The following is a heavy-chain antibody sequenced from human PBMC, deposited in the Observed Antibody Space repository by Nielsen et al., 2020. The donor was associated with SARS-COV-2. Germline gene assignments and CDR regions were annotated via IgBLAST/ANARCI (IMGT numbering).Heavy chain of an antibody. CDR2: IKSKTDGGTT. D-gene: IGHD3-22*01. CDR3: TTSPGITMIVVVITLNDY. J-gene: IGHJ4*02. Sequence: WIRQPPGKGLEWVGRIKSKTDGGTTDYAAPVKGRFTISRDDSRNTLYLQMNSLKTEDTAVYYCTTSPGITMIVVVITLNDYWGQGTLVTVSS. V-gene: IGHV3-15*01.